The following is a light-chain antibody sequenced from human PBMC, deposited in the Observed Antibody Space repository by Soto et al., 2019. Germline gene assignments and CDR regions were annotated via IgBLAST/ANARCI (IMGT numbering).Light chain of an antibody. CDR3: FSYTSSGTYV. V-gene: IGLV2-14*01. CDR2: EVS. Sequence: QSVLTQPASVSGSPGQSITISCTRTSRDVGNYNYVSWYPHTPGKAPKLMIYEVSNRPSGVSNRFSGSKSGNTASLTISGLQAEDETDYYCFSYTSSGTYVFGTGTKV. CDR1: SRDVGNYNY. J-gene: IGLJ1*01.